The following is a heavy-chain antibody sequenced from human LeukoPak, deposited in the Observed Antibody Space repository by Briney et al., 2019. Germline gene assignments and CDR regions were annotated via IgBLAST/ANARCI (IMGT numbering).Heavy chain of an antibody. Sequence: GESLKISCKCSGYSFTSYWIGLVRQMPGKGLEWMGIIYPGDSDTRYSPSCQGRVTISADKSISTAYLQWSSLKASDTAMYYCARSTVTTTAFDYWGQGTLVTVSS. CDR2: IYPGDSDT. CDR3: ARSTVTTTAFDY. CDR1: GYSFTSYW. D-gene: IGHD4-17*01. J-gene: IGHJ4*02. V-gene: IGHV5-51*01.